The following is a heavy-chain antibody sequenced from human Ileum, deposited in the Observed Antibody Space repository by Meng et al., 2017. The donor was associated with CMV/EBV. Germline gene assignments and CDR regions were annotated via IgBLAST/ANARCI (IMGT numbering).Heavy chain of an antibody. CDR3: ATLGGNSGWLDH. V-gene: IGHV4-59*01. Sequence: SETLSPTCTVSGVSINTYYWSWIRQPPGKGLEWIGYVFFSGSTTNNPSLKGRVAMSVDGSKSQFYLNLTSVTSADTAVYYCATLGGNSGWLDHWSQGTLVTVSS. J-gene: IGHJ5*02. CDR2: VFFSGST. D-gene: IGHD4-23*01. CDR1: GVSINTYY.